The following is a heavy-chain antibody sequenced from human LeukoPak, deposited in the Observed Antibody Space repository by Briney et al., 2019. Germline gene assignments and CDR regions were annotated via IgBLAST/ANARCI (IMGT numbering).Heavy chain of an antibody. CDR2: IYYSGST. V-gene: IGHV4-59*01. J-gene: IGHJ5*02. CDR1: GGSISSYY. Sequence: SETLPLTCTVSGGSISSYYWSWIRQPPGKGLEWIGYIYYSGSTNYNPSLKSRVTISVDTSKNQFSLKLSSVTAADTAVYYCARDRGSGYYYKGWFDPWGQGTLVTVSS. CDR3: ARDRGSGYYYKGWFDP. D-gene: IGHD3-22*01.